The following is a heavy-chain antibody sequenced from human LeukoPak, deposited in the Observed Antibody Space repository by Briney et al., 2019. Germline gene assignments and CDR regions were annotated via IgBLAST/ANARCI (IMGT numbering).Heavy chain of an antibody. D-gene: IGHD3-9*01. CDR1: GFTFSSYG. CDR2: ISYDGSTK. J-gene: IGHJ4*02. CDR3: AKWLFSGRYFDY. Sequence: GGSLRLSCAASGFTFSSYGMHWVRQAPGKGLEWVAVISYDGSTKYYADSVKGGFTISRDNSKNTLYLQMNSLRAEDTAVYYCAKWLFSGRYFDYWGQGTLVTVSS. V-gene: IGHV3-30*18.